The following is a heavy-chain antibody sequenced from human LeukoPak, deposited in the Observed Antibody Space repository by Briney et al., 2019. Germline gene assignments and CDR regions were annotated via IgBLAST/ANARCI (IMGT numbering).Heavy chain of an antibody. CDR3: ARGLLDIVVVPAALEHFGY. Sequence: PSETLSLTCTVSGGSISSSSYYWGWIRQPPGKGLEWIGSIYYSGGTYYNPSLKSRVTISVDTSKNQFSLKLSSVTAADTAVYYCARGLLDIVVVPAALEHFGYWGQGTLVTVSS. J-gene: IGHJ4*02. D-gene: IGHD2-2*03. CDR2: IYYSGGT. V-gene: IGHV4-39*07. CDR1: GGSISSSSYY.